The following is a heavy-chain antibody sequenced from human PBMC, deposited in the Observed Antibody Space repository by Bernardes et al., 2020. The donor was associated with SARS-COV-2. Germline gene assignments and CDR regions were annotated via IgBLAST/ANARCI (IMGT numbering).Heavy chain of an antibody. CDR3: AKERFGHVAGFFDY. CDR1: GFISRNYA. J-gene: IGHJ4*02. V-gene: IGHV3-23*01. Sequence: GGSPRLSCAASGFISRNYAMSWVRQVPGKGLEWVSGISGRGISTYYAASVRGRFTISGDDSKDTLYLHMNSLRVEDTALYYCAKERFGHVAGFFDYWGQGTLVTVSS. D-gene: IGHD6-19*01. CDR2: ISGRGIST.